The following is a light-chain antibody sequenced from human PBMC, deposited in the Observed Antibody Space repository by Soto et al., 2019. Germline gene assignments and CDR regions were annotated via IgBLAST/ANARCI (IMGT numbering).Light chain of an antibody. V-gene: IGLV1-51*01. CDR3: GTWDSSLCVVV. J-gene: IGLJ2*01. Sequence: QSVLTQPPSVSAAPGQKVTISCSGSSSNIGNNYVSWYQQLPGTAPKLLIYDNNERPSGIPDRFSGSKSGTSATLGITGLQTGDEADYYCGTWDSSLCVVVFGGGTKVTVL. CDR1: SSNIGNNY. CDR2: DNN.